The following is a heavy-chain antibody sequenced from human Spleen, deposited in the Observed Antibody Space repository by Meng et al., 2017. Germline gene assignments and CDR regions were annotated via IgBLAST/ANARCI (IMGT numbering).Heavy chain of an antibody. J-gene: IGHJ4*02. CDR2: IYGSGGNT. Sequence: EVQLVESGGGLVQPGGSLRLSWPASGFIVSSHYMNWVRQAPGKGLEWVSGIYGSGGNTYYADSVKGRFSISRDNSKNTLYLQMNSLRAEDTAVYYCAKVSSETSDYPSDYWGQGTLVTVSS. CDR1: GFIVSSHY. V-gene: IGHV3-23*04. D-gene: IGHD3-22*01. CDR3: AKVSSETSDYPSDY.